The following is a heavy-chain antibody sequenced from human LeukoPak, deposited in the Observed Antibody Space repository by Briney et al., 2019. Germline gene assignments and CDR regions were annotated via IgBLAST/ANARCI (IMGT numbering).Heavy chain of an antibody. CDR2: IYYSGST. V-gene: IGHV4-59*12. CDR3: ARGIAARDIFDY. CDR1: GGSISSYY. J-gene: IGHJ4*02. D-gene: IGHD6-6*01. Sequence: SETLSLTCTVSGGSISSYYWSWIRQPPGKGLKWIGYIYYSGSTNYNPSLKSRVTISVDTSKNQFSLKLSSVTAADTAVYYCARGIAARDIFDYWGQGTLVTVSS.